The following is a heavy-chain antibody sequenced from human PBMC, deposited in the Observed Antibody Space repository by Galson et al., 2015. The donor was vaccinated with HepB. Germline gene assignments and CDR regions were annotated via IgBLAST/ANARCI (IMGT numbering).Heavy chain of an antibody. CDR1: GFTFSSYG. CDR3: ANDSGEYDAFDI. V-gene: IGHV3-33*06. Sequence: SLRLSCAASGFTFSSYGMHWVRQAPGKGLEWVAVIWYDGSNKYYADSVKGRFTISRDNSKNTLYLQMNSLRAEDTAVYYCANDSGEYDAFDIWGQGTMVTVSS. CDR2: IWYDGSNK. D-gene: IGHD3-16*01. J-gene: IGHJ3*02.